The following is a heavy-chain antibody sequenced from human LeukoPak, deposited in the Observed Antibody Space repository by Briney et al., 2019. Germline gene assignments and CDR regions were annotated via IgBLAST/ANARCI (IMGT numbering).Heavy chain of an antibody. Sequence: ASVKVSCKASGYTFTSYGISWVRQAPGQGLEWMGRISAYNGNTNYAQKLQGRVTMTTDTSTSTAYMELRSLRSDDTAVYYCARVPSDYGDYRRYFDYWGQGTLVTVSS. V-gene: IGHV1-18*01. D-gene: IGHD4-17*01. CDR2: ISAYNGNT. CDR1: GYTFTSYG. CDR3: ARVPSDYGDYRRYFDY. J-gene: IGHJ4*02.